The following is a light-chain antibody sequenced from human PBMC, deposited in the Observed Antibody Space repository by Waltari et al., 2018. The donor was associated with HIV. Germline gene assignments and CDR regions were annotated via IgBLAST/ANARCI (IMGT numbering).Light chain of an antibody. CDR1: SSAGGGYDS. J-gene: IGLJ3*02. Sequence: QSALTQPRSGSGFPGQSVTISCTAPSSAGGGYDSVSWYLQHPGKVPKLIIYEVINRPSGVPDRFSGSKSGNTASLTISGLQTEDEADYFCCSYAGTYTYVLFGGGTKLTVL. CDR3: CSYAGTYTYVL. V-gene: IGLV2-11*01. CDR2: EVI.